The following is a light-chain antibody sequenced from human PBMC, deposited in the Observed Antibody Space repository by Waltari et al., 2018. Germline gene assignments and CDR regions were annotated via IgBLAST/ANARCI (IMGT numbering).Light chain of an antibody. CDR3: QQYNNWPLT. CDR1: QSVSSN. V-gene: IGKV3-15*01. CDR2: GAS. Sequence: EIVMTQSPATLSVSPGERATLSCRASQSVSSNLAWYQQKPGQAPRLRIYGASTRATGIPARFSGSGSGTEFTLTISSLQSEDFAVYYCQQYNNWPLTFGGGTKVEIK. J-gene: IGKJ4*01.